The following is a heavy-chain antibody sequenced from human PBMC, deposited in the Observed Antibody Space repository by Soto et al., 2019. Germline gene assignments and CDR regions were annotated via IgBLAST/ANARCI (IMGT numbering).Heavy chain of an antibody. CDR2: IGESGTPT. V-gene: IGHV3-23*01. Sequence: GGSLRLSCAASGFTFSSYAMKWVRQAPGKGLEWVSLIGESGTPTYYADSVKGRFTISRDNSGNTLFLEMYSLRTEDTAVYYCARYIPGVRYYGMDVWGQGTTVTVS. J-gene: IGHJ6*02. CDR1: GFTFSSYA. CDR3: ARYIPGVRYYGMDV. D-gene: IGHD2-2*01.